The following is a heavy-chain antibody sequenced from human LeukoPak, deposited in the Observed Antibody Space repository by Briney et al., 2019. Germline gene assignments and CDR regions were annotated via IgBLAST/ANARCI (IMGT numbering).Heavy chain of an antibody. CDR3: ARGGIQVSGIDEFDY. Sequence: GGSLRLSCAASGFTFIDYDMHWVRQVIGKGLEWVSATGIRGDTHYSGSVKGRFTISRENAESSLYLQMNGLRAEDTAVYYCARGGIQVSGIDEFDYWGQGTLVTVSS. J-gene: IGHJ4*02. D-gene: IGHD6-19*01. CDR1: GFTFIDYD. V-gene: IGHV3-13*01. CDR2: TGIRGDT.